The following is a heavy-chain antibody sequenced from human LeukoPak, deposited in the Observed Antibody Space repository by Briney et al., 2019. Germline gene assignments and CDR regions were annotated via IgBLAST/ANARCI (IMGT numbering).Heavy chain of an antibody. D-gene: IGHD2-8*01. J-gene: IGHJ4*02. CDR2: ISDTGGST. Sequence: GGSLRLSCAASGFTFSSYAMSWVRQAPGKGLEGVSTISDTGGSTYYADSVEGAFTISRDNAKNSLYLQMNSLRADDTAVYYCAKDPDCTSGICYTFFDYWGQGTLVTVSS. CDR1: GFTFSSYA. CDR3: AKDPDCTSGICYTFFDY. V-gene: IGHV3-23*01.